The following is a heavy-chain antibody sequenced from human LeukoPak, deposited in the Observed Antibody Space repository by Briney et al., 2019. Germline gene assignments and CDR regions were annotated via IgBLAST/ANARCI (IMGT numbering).Heavy chain of an antibody. J-gene: IGHJ4*02. Sequence: SETLSLTCTVSGGSISSHYWSWIRQPPGKGLEWIGYIYYSGSTNYNPSLKSRVTISVDTSKNQFSLKLSSVTAADTAVYYCARDAGSYFDYWGQGTLVTVSS. CDR3: ARDAGSYFDY. D-gene: IGHD6-25*01. V-gene: IGHV4-59*11. CDR1: GGSISSHY. CDR2: IYYSGST.